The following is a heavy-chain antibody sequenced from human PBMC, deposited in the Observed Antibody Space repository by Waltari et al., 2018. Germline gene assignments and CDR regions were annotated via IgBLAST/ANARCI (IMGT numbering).Heavy chain of an antibody. CDR1: GGSISSGSYY. D-gene: IGHD2-21*02. Sequence: QVQLQESGPGLVKPSQTLSLTCTVSGGSISSGSYYWSWIRQPAGKGLEWIGYIYTSGSTNYNPSLKSRVTISVDTSKNQFSLKLSSVTAADTAVYYCARVDPLPIWGQGTMVTVSS. CDR3: ARVDPLPI. J-gene: IGHJ3*02. CDR2: IYTSGST. V-gene: IGHV4-61*09.